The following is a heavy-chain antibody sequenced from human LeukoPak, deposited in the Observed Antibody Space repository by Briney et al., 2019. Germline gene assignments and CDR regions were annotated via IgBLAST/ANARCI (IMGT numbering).Heavy chain of an antibody. CDR3: ARQGYSSSAGSQVVYGLDV. D-gene: IGHD6-6*01. J-gene: IGHJ6*02. CDR2: IYYSGST. V-gene: IGHV4-39*01. CDR1: GGSISSRSYY. Sequence: AETVSLTCTVSGGSISSRSYYWGWIRQPPGKGLEWIGSIYYSGSTHDNPSSKSRVTISVDTSKNQFSLKLKFVTAADTAVYYCARQGYSSSAGSQVVYGLDVWGQGTTVT.